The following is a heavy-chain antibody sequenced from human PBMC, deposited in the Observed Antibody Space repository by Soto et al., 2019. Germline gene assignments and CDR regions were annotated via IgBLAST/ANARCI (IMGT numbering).Heavy chain of an antibody. CDR1: GFSFRNAW. Sequence: EVQLVASGGDLVKPGGSLRLACEGSGFSFRNAWMSWVRQAPGKGPEWIGRIKSESVGGTTDYAAPVKGRFTVTRDDSKNTVYLHMSSLKIEDTAVYYCRGDWLHPWGQGTLVTVSS. CDR3: RGDWLHP. V-gene: IGHV3-15*05. CDR2: IKSESVGGTT. D-gene: IGHD3-10*01. J-gene: IGHJ5*02.